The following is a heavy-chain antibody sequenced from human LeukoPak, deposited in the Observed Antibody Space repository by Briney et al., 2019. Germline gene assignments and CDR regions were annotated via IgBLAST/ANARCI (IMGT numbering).Heavy chain of an antibody. CDR2: IYYSGST. CDR3: ARCGRCSSTSCLHYYYYMDV. V-gene: IGHV4-39*07. J-gene: IGHJ6*03. D-gene: IGHD2-2*01. Sequence: SETLSLTCTVSGGSISSSSYYWGWIRQPPGKGLEWIGSIYYSGSTYYNPSLKSRVTISVDTSKNQFSLKLSSVTAADTAVYYCARCGRCSSTSCLHYYYYMDVWGKGTTVTVSS. CDR1: GGSISSSSYY.